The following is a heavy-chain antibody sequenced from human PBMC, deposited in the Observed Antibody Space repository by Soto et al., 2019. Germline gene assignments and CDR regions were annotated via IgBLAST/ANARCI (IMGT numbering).Heavy chain of an antibody. J-gene: IGHJ6*02. CDR1: GGTFSSYG. CDR3: ARARSSSAYSDGMDV. Sequence: QVQLVQSGAEVKKPGSSVKVSCKASGGTFSSYGISWVRQAPGQGLEWMGGIIPIFGTANYAQKFQGRVTMTADESTSTAYMELSSLRSEDTAVYYCARARSSSAYSDGMDVWGQGTTVTVSS. D-gene: IGHD6-6*01. CDR2: IIPIFGTA. V-gene: IGHV1-69*12.